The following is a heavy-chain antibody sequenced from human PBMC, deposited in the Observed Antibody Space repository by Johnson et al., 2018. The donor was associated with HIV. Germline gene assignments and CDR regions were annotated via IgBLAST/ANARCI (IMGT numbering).Heavy chain of an antibody. CDR1: GFTFSSYW. D-gene: IGHD1-7*01. Sequence: VQLVESGGGLVKPGGSLRLSCAASGFTFSSYWMSWVRQAPGKGLEWVANIKQDGSEKYYVDSVKGRFTISRDNAKNSLYLQMNSLRAEDTAVYYCARDIIMECCSPFSYNWNSEDAFDIWGQGTMVTVSS. V-gene: IGHV3-7*05. CDR2: IKQDGSEK. CDR3: ARDIIMECCSPFSYNWNSEDAFDI. J-gene: IGHJ3*02.